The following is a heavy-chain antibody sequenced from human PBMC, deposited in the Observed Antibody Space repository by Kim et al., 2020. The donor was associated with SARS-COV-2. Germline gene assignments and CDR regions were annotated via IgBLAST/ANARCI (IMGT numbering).Heavy chain of an antibody. D-gene: IGHD2-2*01. J-gene: IGHJ3*02. Sequence: SETLSLTCAVYGGSFSGYYWSWIRQPPGKGLEWIGEINHSGSTNYNPSLKSRVTISVDTPKNQFSLKLSSVTAADTAVYYCAGGYCSSTSCEKGTAFDIWGQGTMVTVSS. CDR3: AGGYCSSTSCEKGTAFDI. CDR2: INHSGST. CDR1: GGSFSGYY. V-gene: IGHV4-34*01.